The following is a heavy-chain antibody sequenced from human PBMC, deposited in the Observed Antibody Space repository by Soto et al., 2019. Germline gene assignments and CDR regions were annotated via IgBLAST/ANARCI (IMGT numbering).Heavy chain of an antibody. V-gene: IGHV4-39*01. D-gene: IGHD6-13*01. Sequence: QLQLQESGPGLVKPSETLSLTCTVSGGSISSSSYYWGWIRQPPGKGLEWIGSIYYSGSTYYNPSLKSRVTISVDTSKTQFSLKLSSVTAADTAVYYCAGNEYSSSWYDYSGPNNWFDPWGQGTLVTVSS. J-gene: IGHJ5*02. CDR3: AGNEYSSSWYDYSGPNNWFDP. CDR1: GGSISSSSYY. CDR2: IYYSGST.